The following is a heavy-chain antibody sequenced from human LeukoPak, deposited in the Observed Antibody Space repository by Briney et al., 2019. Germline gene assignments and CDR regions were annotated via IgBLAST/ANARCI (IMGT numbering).Heavy chain of an antibody. CDR2: ISAYNGNT. V-gene: IGHV1-18*01. J-gene: IGHJ4*02. CDR1: GYTFTSYG. D-gene: IGHD3-22*01. CDR3: ARVNYYDSSGSLDY. Sequence: GASVKVSCKASGYTFTSYGISWVRQAPGQGLEWMGWISAYNGNTNYAQKLQGRVTMTTDTSTSTAYMELRSLRSDDTAVYYCARVNYYDSSGSLDYWGQGTLVTVSS.